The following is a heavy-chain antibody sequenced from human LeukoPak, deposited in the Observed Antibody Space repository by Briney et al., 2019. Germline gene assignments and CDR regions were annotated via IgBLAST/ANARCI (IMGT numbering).Heavy chain of an antibody. Sequence: GGTLRLSCVVSGFPFISYEMNWVRQAPGKGLEWVSYISSGGTTIYYADSVKGRFSISRDNAKNSLYLQMNSLRAADTAVYYCAQNFYDSSGLYFDYWGQGTLVTVSS. CDR3: AQNFYDSSGLYFDY. V-gene: IGHV3-48*03. CDR1: GFPFISYE. J-gene: IGHJ4*02. D-gene: IGHD3-22*01. CDR2: ISSGGTTI.